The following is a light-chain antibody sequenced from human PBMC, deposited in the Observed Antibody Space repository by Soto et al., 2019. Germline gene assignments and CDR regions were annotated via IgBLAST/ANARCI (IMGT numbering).Light chain of an antibody. CDR3: QEYNSDSWT. J-gene: IGKJ1*01. V-gene: IGKV1-5*03. CDR2: KAS. CDR1: QSISVW. Sequence: DIQTTQSPSTLSASVGDRVTITCRASQSISVWLAWYQQKAGKAPNLLIYKASRLESGVPSRFSGSGSETEFTLTISGLQPGDSATYYCQEYNSDSWTVGQGTKVDIK.